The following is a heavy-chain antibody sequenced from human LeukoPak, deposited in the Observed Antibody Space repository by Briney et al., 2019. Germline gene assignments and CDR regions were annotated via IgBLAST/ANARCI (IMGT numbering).Heavy chain of an antibody. J-gene: IGHJ6*02. CDR3: ARDSESHMVWSYYGMDV. V-gene: IGHV1-3*01. Sequence: ASVKVSCKASGYTFTSYYMHWVRQAPGQRPEWMGWINAGNGNTKYSQKFQGRVTITRDTSASIAHMEMSSLRSEDTAVYYCARDSESHMVWSYYGMDVWGQGTSVTVSS. CDR1: GYTFTSYY. CDR2: INAGNGNT. D-gene: IGHD3-3*01.